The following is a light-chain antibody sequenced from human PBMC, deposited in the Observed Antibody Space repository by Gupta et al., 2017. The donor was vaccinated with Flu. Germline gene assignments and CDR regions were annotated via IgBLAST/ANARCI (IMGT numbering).Light chain of an antibody. J-gene: IGKJ3*01. Sequence: DIQMTQSPSSLSASVGDRVTITSRASQSISSYLNWYQQKPGKAPQLLIYASSILQSGVPSRFSGRGSGTDFTLTISRLLPEDFATYYCQQSDSTPFTFGHGTKVDIK. CDR1: QSISSY. CDR2: ASS. V-gene: IGKV1-39*01. CDR3: QQSDSTPFT.